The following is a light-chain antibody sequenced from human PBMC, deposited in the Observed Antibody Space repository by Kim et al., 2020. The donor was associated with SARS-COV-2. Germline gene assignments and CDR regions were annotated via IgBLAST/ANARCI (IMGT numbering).Light chain of an antibody. CDR2: GAS. CDR1: QSVSSN. V-gene: IGKV3-15*01. Sequence: EIVMTQSPATLSVSPGERATLSCRASQSVSSNLAWYQQKPGQAPRLLIYGASTRATGIPARFSGSGSGTEFTLTISSLQSEDFAVYYWQQYNNWPQTFGQGTKLEI. CDR3: QQYNNWPQT. J-gene: IGKJ2*01.